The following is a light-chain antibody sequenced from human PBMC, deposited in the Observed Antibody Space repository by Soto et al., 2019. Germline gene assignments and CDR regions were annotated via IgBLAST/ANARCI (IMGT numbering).Light chain of an antibody. J-gene: IGLJ1*01. CDR3: CSYAGSSTYV. V-gene: IGLV2-23*02. Sequence: QSVLTQPASVSGSPGQSITISCTGTSSDVGSYNLVSWYQQHPGKATKLMIYEISKRPSGVSNRFSGSKSGNTDSLTISGLQAEDEADYYCCSYAGSSTYVFGTGTKVTVL. CDR1: SSDVGSYNL. CDR2: EIS.